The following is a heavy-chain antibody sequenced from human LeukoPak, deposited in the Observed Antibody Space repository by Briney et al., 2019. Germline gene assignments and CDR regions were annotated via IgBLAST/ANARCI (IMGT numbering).Heavy chain of an antibody. CDR3: ARVQTPDYYDSSGYYLDY. Sequence: GGSLRLSCAASGFTFSSYGMHWVRQAPGKGLEWVAVISYDGSNKYYADSVKGRFTISRDNSKNALYLQMNSLRAEDTAVYYCARVQTPDYYDSSGYYLDYWGQGTLVTVSS. V-gene: IGHV3-30*03. CDR2: ISYDGSNK. J-gene: IGHJ4*01. D-gene: IGHD3-22*01. CDR1: GFTFSSYG.